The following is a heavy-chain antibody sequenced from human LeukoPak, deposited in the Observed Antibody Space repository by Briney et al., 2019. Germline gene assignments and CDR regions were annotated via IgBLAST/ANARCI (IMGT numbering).Heavy chain of an antibody. CDR1: GFTFSSYA. D-gene: IGHD3-10*01. J-gene: IGHJ4*02. V-gene: IGHV3-23*01. CDR2: ISGSGGST. CDR3: ATHTMVRGVIDY. Sequence: GGSLRLSCAASGFTFSSYAMSWVRQAPGKGLEWVSAISGSGGSTYYADSVKGRFTISRDNSKNTLYLQMNSLRAEDTAVYYCATHTMVRGVIDYWGQGTLVTVSS.